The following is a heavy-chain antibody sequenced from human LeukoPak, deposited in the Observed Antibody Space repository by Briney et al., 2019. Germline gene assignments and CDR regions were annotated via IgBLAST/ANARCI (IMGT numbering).Heavy chain of an antibody. CDR1: GFTFSSYG. Sequence: GPLRLSCAASGFTFSSYGMSWIRQPPGKGLEWIGYIYDSGSTNYNPSLKSRVTISVDTSKNQFSLKLSSVTAADTAVYYCACLTTADAFDIWGQGTMVTVSS. CDR2: IYDSGST. D-gene: IGHD3-22*01. CDR3: ACLTTADAFDI. J-gene: IGHJ3*02. V-gene: IGHV4-59*01.